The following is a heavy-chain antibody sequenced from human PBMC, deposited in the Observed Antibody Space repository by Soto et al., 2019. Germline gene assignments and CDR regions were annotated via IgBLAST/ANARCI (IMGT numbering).Heavy chain of an antibody. Sequence: EVQLVESGGGLVKPGGSLRLSCAASGFTFSSYSMNWVRQAPGKGLEWVSSISSSSSYIYYADSVKGRFTISRDNAKNSLYLQMNSLTAEDTAVYYCARGLYYYDSSAYYSPWGQGTLVTVSS. D-gene: IGHD3-22*01. CDR3: ARGLYYYDSSAYYSP. J-gene: IGHJ5*02. CDR2: ISSSSSYI. CDR1: GFTFSSYS. V-gene: IGHV3-21*01.